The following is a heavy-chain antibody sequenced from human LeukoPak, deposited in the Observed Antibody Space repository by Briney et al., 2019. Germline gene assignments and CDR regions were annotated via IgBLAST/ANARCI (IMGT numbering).Heavy chain of an antibody. CDR3: ARARFGELADY. Sequence: ASVKVSCKASGYTFTSYAMHWVRQAPGQRLEWMGWINAGNGNTKYSQEFQGRVTITRDASASTAYMELSSLRAEDTAVYYCARARFGELADYWGQGTLVTVSS. CDR2: INAGNGNT. CDR1: GYTFTSYA. D-gene: IGHD3-10*01. J-gene: IGHJ4*02. V-gene: IGHV1-3*03.